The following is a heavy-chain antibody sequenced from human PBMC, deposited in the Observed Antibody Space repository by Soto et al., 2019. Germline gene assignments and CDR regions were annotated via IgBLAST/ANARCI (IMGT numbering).Heavy chain of an antibody. D-gene: IGHD5-12*01. V-gene: IGHV4-59*08. CDR2: IYSNGNT. CDR3: ARHRRQGSGYLYGGDS. Sequence: QVQLQESGPGLLKPSETLSLTCTVSGGSISNYYYSWIRQPPGKGLEWIVSIYSNGNTNYSPSRKSRLNILIDTSRNTFPLNLNPMTATDMAVYYCARHRRQGSGYLYGGDSLGGGSLVTVSS. J-gene: IGHJ4*02. CDR1: GGSISNYY.